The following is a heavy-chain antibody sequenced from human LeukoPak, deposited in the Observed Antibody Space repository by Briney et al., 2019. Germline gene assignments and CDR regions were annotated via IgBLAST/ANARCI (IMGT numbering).Heavy chain of an antibody. V-gene: IGHV4-4*07. CDR2: IYTSGST. Sequence: SETLSLTCTASGGSISSYYWSWIRQPAGKGLEWIGRIYTSGSTNYNPSLKSRVTISVDTSKNQFSLKLSSVTAADTAVYYCARVSYYGSGTSYYYYMDVWGKGTTVTVSS. J-gene: IGHJ6*03. CDR3: ARVSYYGSGTSYYYYMDV. D-gene: IGHD3-10*01. CDR1: GGSISSYY.